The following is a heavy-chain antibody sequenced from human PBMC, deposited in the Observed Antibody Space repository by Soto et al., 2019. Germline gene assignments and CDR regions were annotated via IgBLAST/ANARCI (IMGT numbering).Heavy chain of an antibody. D-gene: IGHD2-15*01. CDR3: AKGDCSGGRCYRGFDY. CDR2: VSASGSIT. Sequence: EVQVLESGGGLVQPGGSLRLSCAASGFTFSSYDMNWVRQAPGKWLEWVSGVSASGSITSYADSAKGRFTISRDNAKTTVFLQMTGLRAEDTAVYFCAKGDCSGGRCYRGFDYWGQGTLVTVSS. CDR1: GFTFSSYD. V-gene: IGHV3-23*01. J-gene: IGHJ4*02.